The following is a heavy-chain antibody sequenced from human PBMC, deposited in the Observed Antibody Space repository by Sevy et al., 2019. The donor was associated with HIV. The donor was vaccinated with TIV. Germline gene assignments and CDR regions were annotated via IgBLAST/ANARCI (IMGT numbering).Heavy chain of an antibody. CDR1: GLTPSTYG. D-gene: IGHD4-17*01. Sequence: GGSLRLSCAASGLTPSTYGIHWVRQAPGKGLEWVAVIGYDGNNKFYGDSVKGRFTISRDDSKNTVFLQMDSLRAEDTAVYYGARDPRIYGDYLLAYFDYWGQGTLVTVSS. J-gene: IGHJ4*02. CDR2: IGYDGNNK. V-gene: IGHV3-33*01. CDR3: ARDPRIYGDYLLAYFDY.